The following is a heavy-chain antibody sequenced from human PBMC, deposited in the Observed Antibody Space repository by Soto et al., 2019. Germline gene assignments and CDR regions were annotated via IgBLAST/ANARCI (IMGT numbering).Heavy chain of an antibody. D-gene: IGHD5-18*01. CDR3: AEGGYSSTFDP. Sequence: QVQLVESGGGVVQPGRSLRLSCAASEFTFSSYAMHWVRQAPGKGLEWVAVISYDGSNKYYADSVKGRFTISRDNSKNTLYLQMNSLRAEDTAVYYCAEGGYSSTFDPWGQGTLVTVSS. J-gene: IGHJ5*02. CDR1: EFTFSSYA. CDR2: ISYDGSNK. V-gene: IGHV3-30-3*01.